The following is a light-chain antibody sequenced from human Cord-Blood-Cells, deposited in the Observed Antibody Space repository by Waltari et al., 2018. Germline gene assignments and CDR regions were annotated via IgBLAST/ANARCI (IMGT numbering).Light chain of an antibody. Sequence: DIVMTQSPDSLAVSLGERAHLNCQYSQSVLYSSNNKNYLAWYQQKPGQPPKLLIYWASTRESGVPDRFSGSGSVTDFTLTISSLQAEDVAVYYCQQYYSTPITFGQGTRLEIK. J-gene: IGKJ5*01. V-gene: IGKV4-1*01. CDR1: QSVLYSSNNKNY. CDR3: QQYYSTPIT. CDR2: WAS.